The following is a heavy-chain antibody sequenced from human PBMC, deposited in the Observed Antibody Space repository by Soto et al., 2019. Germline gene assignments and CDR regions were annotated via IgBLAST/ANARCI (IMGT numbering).Heavy chain of an antibody. V-gene: IGHV1-69*02. CDR1: GGTVNSYT. CDR2: IIPILGIA. D-gene: IGHD3-10*01. Sequence: QVQLVQSGTEVKKPGSSGKVSYKASGGTVNSYTIRWVRQAPGQGLEWMGRIIPILGIANYAQKFQGRVTITADKSTSTAHMAPRSLRVEDTAVYYCAADHDMGRDFDYWGQGTLVTVSS. CDR3: AADHDMGRDFDY. J-gene: IGHJ4*02.